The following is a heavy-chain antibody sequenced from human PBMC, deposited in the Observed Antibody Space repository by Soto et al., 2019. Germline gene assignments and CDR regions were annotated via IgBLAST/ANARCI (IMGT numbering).Heavy chain of an antibody. D-gene: IGHD4-17*01. Sequence: ASVKVSCKASGYTFTNYGISWVRQAPGQGLELMGWISAYNGDTNFAQKFRGRVSLTTDASTRTAYMELRNLRSDDTAVYYCARAVRHYGGEPDPWGQGTLVTGSS. CDR1: GYTFTNYG. J-gene: IGHJ5*02. V-gene: IGHV1-18*01. CDR2: ISAYNGDT. CDR3: ARAVRHYGGEPDP.